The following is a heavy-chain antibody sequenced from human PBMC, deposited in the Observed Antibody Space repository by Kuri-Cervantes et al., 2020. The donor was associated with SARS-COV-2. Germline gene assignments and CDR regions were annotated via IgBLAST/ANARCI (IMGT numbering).Heavy chain of an antibody. CDR3: PHSRVEQHDPWDCYYYMDV. V-gene: IGHV2-5*01. CDR1: GFSLSTSGVG. J-gene: IGHJ6*03. D-gene: IGHD6-13*01. Sequence: GPTLVKPTQTLTLTCTYSGFSLSTSGVGVGWIRQPTGKALEWLALIYWNDDKRYSPSLKSRLTITKDTYKNQVVLTMTNMDPVDTATYYCPHSRVEQHDPWDCYYYMDVWGKGTTVTVSS. CDR2: IYWNDDK.